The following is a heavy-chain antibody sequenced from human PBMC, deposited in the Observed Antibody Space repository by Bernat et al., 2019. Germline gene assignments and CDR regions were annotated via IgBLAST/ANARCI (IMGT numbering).Heavy chain of an antibody. V-gene: IGHV3-30-3*01. CDR2: ISYDGRNK. D-gene: IGHD6-13*01. Sequence: QVQLVESGGGVVQPGRSLRLSCAASGFTFSSYAMHWVRQAPDKGLEWVAVISYDGRNKYYADSVKGRFTISRDNSKNTLYLQMNSLRAEDTAVYYCESTAAGLDYWGQGTLVTVSS. CDR3: ESTAAGLDY. CDR1: GFTFSSYA. J-gene: IGHJ4*02.